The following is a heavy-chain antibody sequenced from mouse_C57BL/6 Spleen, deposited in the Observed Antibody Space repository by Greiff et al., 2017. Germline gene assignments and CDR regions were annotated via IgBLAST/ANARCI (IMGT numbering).Heavy chain of an antibody. CDR3: ARWLLIDYAMDY. CDR1: GYTFTSYW. V-gene: IGHV1-50*01. D-gene: IGHD2-3*01. J-gene: IGHJ4*01. Sequence: QVQLKQPGAELVKPGASVKLSCKASGYTFTSYWMQWVKQRPGQGLEWIGEIDPSDSYTNYNQKFKGKATLTVDTSASTAYMQLSSLTSEDSAVYDCARWLLIDYAMDYWGQGTSVTVSS. CDR2: IDPSDSYT.